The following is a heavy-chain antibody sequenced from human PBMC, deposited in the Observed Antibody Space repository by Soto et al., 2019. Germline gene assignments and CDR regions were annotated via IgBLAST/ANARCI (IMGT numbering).Heavy chain of an antibody. D-gene: IGHD2-2*01. CDR3: ARGGDIVVVPAAMTYDY. Sequence: SETLSLTCTVSGVSISSGDYYWSWIRQPPGKGLEWIGYIYYSGSTYYNPSLKSRVTISVDTSKNQFSLKLSSVTAADTAVYYCARGGDIVVVPAAMTYDYWGQGTLVTVSS. CDR1: GVSISSGDYY. CDR2: IYYSGST. J-gene: IGHJ4*02. V-gene: IGHV4-30-4*08.